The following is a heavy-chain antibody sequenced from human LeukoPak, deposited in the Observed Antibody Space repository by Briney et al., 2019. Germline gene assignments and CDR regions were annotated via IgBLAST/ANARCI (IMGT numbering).Heavy chain of an antibody. CDR1: GYTLTELS. V-gene: IGHV1-24*01. CDR3: VAIGLYSSSWSHYFDY. J-gene: IGHJ4*02. D-gene: IGHD6-13*01. Sequence: ASVKVSCKVSGYTLTELSIHWVRQAPGKGLEWMGGFDPEDGETIYAQKFQGRVTMTEDTSTDTAYMELSSLRSEDTAVYYCVAIGLYSSSWSHYFDYWGQGTLVTVSS. CDR2: FDPEDGET.